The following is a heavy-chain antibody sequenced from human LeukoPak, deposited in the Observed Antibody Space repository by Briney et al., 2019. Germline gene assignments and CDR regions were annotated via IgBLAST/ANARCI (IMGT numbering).Heavy chain of an antibody. CDR2: ISSSSSYI. CDR1: GFTFSSYS. D-gene: IGHD4-17*01. Sequence: PGGSLRLSCAASGFTFSSYSMNWVRQAPGKGLEWVSSISSSSSYIYYADSVKGRFTISRDNAKNSLYLQMNSLRAEDTAVYYCARSMTTVTTPVGDWGQGTLVTVSS. J-gene: IGHJ4*02. CDR3: ARSMTTVTTPVGD. V-gene: IGHV3-21*04.